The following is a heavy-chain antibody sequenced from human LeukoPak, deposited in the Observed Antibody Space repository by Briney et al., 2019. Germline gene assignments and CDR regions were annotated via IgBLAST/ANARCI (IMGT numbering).Heavy chain of an antibody. CDR2: INPNSGGT. J-gene: IGHJ5*02. CDR1: GYTFTGYY. D-gene: IGHD3-3*01. CDR3: ARELGPRDDFWSGPFDP. Sequence: ASVKVSCKASGYTFTGYYMHWVRQAPGQGLEWMGWINPNSGGTNYAQKFQGRVTMTRDTSISTAYMELSRLRSDDTAVYYCARELGPRDDFWSGPFDPWGQGTLVTVSS. V-gene: IGHV1-2*02.